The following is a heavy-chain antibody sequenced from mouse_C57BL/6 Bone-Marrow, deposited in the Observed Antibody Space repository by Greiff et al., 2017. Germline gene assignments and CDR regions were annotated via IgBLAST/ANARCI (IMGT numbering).Heavy chain of an antibody. CDR1: GYTFTSYD. Sequence: VQLKQSGPELVKPGASVKLSCKASGYTFTSYDINWVKQRPGQGLERIGWVYPGDGSTKYNEQFKGKATFTVDTSSRTAYMELNSLTSEDSAVYFCARDYGSSYWYFDVGGTGTTVTVTS. V-gene: IGHV1-85*01. D-gene: IGHD1-1*01. CDR3: ARDYGSSYWYFDV. CDR2: VYPGDGST. J-gene: IGHJ1*03.